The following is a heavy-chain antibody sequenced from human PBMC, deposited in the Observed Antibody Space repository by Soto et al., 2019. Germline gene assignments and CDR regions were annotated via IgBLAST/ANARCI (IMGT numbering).Heavy chain of an antibody. J-gene: IGHJ4*02. D-gene: IGHD4-17*01. CDR2: IYHSGST. Sequence: PSETLSLTCAVSGGSISSGGYSWSWIRQPPGKGLEWIGYIYHSGSTYYNPSLKSRVTISVDRSKNQFSLKLSSVTAGDTAVYYCARAMTTVTTLDYWGQGTLVTVSS. CDR3: ARAMTTVTTLDY. CDR1: GGSISSGGYS. V-gene: IGHV4-30-2*01.